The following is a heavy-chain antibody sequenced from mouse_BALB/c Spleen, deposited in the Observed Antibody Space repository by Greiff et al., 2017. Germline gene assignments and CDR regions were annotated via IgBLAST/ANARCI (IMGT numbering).Heavy chain of an antibody. J-gene: IGHJ4*01. D-gene: IGHD2-1*01. CDR1: GFTFSSYA. V-gene: IGHV5-6-5*01. CDR3: AREEYGNYDDYAMDY. CDR2: ISSGGST. Sequence: EVQRVESGGGLVKPGGSLKLSCAASGFTFSSYAMSWVRQTPEKRLEWVASISSGGSTYYPDSVKGRFTISRDNARNILYLQMSSLRSEDTAMYYCAREEYGNYDDYAMDYWGQGTSVTVSS.